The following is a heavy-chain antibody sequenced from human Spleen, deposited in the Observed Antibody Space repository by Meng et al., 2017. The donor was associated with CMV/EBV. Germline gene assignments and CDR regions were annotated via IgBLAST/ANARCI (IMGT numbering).Heavy chain of an antibody. V-gene: IGHV4-61*08. Sequence: GSLRLSCNVSGGSVSSRGYYWSWIRQPPGRGLEWIGYVYYSGSTNYNPSLKSRVTISVDTSKNQFCLKLNSVTAADTAVYYCASSYYDFWSGLGSYHYYGLDVWGQGTTVTVSS. CDR1: GGSVSSRGYY. CDR2: VYYSGST. D-gene: IGHD3-3*01. CDR3: ASSYYDFWSGLGSYHYYGLDV. J-gene: IGHJ6*02.